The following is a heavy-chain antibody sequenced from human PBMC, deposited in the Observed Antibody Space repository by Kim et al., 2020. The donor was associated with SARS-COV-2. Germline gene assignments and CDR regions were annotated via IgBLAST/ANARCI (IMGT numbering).Heavy chain of an antibody. V-gene: IGHV3-48*03. J-gene: IGHJ4*02. D-gene: IGHD6-25*01. Sequence: YADSVEGRFTISRDNDKNSLYGQMSSPRAEDTAVYYGATVGHSSGWYVDSWSQGTLVTVSS. CDR3: ATVGHSSGWYVDS.